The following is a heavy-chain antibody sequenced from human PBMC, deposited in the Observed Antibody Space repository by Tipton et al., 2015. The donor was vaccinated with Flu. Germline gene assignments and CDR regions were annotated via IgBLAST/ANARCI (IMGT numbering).Heavy chain of an antibody. CDR1: GFTFDDYC. CDR3: ARRDYSNYVSDPKNWFDS. V-gene: IGHV4-38-2*01. CDR2: IHKTGTT. D-gene: IGHD4-11*01. J-gene: IGHJ5*01. Sequence: LRLSCAASGFTFDDYCMHWIRQTPGKGLEWIGNIHKTGTTYFNPSLRSRVTFSVDTSKNQFSLKLASVTAAGTAVYYCARRDYSNYVSDPKNWFDSWGQGTLVTVSS.